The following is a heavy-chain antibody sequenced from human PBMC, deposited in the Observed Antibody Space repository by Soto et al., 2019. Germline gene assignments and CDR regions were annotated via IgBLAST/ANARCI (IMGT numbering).Heavy chain of an antibody. CDR2: ISSSSSTI. CDR1: GFTFSSYS. D-gene: IGHD2-2*01. Sequence: GGSLRLSCAASGFTFSSYSMNWVRQAPGKGLEWVSYISSSSSTIYYADSVKGRFTISRDNAKNSLYLQMNSLRDEDTAVYYCARLGVVVPAADYYYYGMDVWGQGTTVTVSS. V-gene: IGHV3-48*02. J-gene: IGHJ6*02. CDR3: ARLGVVVPAADYYYYGMDV.